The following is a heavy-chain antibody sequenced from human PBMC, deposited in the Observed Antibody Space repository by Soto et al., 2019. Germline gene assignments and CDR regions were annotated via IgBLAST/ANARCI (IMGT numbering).Heavy chain of an antibody. Sequence: QVQLVQSGAEMKRPGASVILSCKASGYIFTTYSIHWVRQTAGQGLEWMAKVDPRDGSTGYAQKFRGRVSRAWDTSTGTVSMEVSSLTSGDTATYYCARVRSSGREFDYGGQGTQVTVSS. CDR2: VDPRDGST. V-gene: IGHV1-46*01. CDR1: GYIFTTYS. D-gene: IGHD6-25*01. J-gene: IGHJ4*02. CDR3: ARVRSSGREFDY.